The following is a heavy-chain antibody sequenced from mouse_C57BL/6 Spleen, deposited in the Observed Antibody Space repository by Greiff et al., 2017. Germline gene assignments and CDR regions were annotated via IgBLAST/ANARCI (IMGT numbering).Heavy chain of an antibody. CDR1: GFTFSDYG. CDR3: ARGGLTD. CDR2: ISSGSSTI. Sequence: EVQLQESGGGLVKPGGSLKLSCAASGFTFSDYGMHWVRQAPEKGLEWVAYISSGSSTIYYADTVKGRFTIYRDNAKNTLFLQMTSLRSEDTAMYYCARGGLTDWGQGTTLTVSS. V-gene: IGHV5-17*01. D-gene: IGHD2-13*01. J-gene: IGHJ2*01.